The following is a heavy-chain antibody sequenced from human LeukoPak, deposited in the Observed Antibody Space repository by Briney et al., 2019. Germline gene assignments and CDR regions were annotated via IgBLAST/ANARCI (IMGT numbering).Heavy chain of an antibody. V-gene: IGHV4-34*01. Sequence: SETLSLTCAVYGGSFSGYYWSWIRQPPGKGLEWIGEINHSGSTNYNPSLKSRVTISVDTSKNQFSLKLSSVTAADTAVYYCARLVLRYFDWFDYWGQGTLVTVSS. CDR3: ARLVLRYFDWFDY. D-gene: IGHD3-9*01. CDR2: INHSGST. CDR1: GGSFSGYY. J-gene: IGHJ4*02.